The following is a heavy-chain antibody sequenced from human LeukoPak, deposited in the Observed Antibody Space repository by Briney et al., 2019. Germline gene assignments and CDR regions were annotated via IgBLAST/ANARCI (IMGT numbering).Heavy chain of an antibody. J-gene: IGHJ6*02. Sequence: GGSLRLSCAASGFTFSSYAMSWVRQAPGKGLEWVSAISGSGGSTYYADSVKGRFTISRDNSKNTLYLQMNSLRAEDTAVYYCAKRELPHFYYYYGMDVWGQGTRSPSP. D-gene: IGHD1-26*01. V-gene: IGHV3-23*01. CDR1: GFTFSSYA. CDR2: ISGSGGST. CDR3: AKRELPHFYYYYGMDV.